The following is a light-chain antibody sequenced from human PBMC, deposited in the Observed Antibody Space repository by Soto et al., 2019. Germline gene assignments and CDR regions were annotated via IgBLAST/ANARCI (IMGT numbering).Light chain of an antibody. CDR2: GVS. V-gene: IGKV3-15*01. J-gene: IGKJ4*01. Sequence: EIVMTQSPATLSVSPGERATLSCRASQSVSGNLAWYQQKPGQAPRLLIYGVSARATGIPDRFSGSGSGTDFTLSISRLEPEDFAVYFCQQYGSSPFTFGGGTKVDIK. CDR3: QQYGSSPFT. CDR1: QSVSGN.